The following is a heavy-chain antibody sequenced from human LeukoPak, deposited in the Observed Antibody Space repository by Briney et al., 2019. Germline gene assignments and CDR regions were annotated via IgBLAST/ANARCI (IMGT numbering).Heavy chain of an antibody. CDR3: ATTKGATRTFHAFDI. D-gene: IGHD1-26*01. J-gene: IGHJ3*02. Sequence: QTGGSLRPSCAASGFTFSTYSMNWVRQAPGKGLEWVSYISSGSSTIYYADSVKGRFTISRDNAKNSLYLQMNSLRAEDTAVYYCATTKGATRTFHAFDIWGQGTMVTVSS. V-gene: IGHV3-48*04. CDR2: ISSGSSTI. CDR1: GFTFSTYS.